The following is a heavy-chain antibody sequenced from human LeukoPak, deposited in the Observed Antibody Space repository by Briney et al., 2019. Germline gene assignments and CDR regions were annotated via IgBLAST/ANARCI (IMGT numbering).Heavy chain of an antibody. Sequence: SETLSLTCTVSGGSISSSSYYWGWIRQPPGKGLEWIGSIYYSGSTNYNPSLKSRVTISVDTSKNQFSLKLSSVTAADTAVYYCARRIAAAGKIFDYWGQGTLVTVSS. J-gene: IGHJ4*02. CDR1: GGSISSSSYY. D-gene: IGHD6-13*01. CDR3: ARRIAAAGKIFDY. CDR2: IYYSGST. V-gene: IGHV4-39*07.